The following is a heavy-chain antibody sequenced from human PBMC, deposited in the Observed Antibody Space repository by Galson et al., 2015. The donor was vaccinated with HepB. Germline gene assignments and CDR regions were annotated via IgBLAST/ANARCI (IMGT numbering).Heavy chain of an antibody. Sequence: QSGAEVKKPGESLRISCKASGYTFTNSWINWVRQMPGKGLEWMGRIDPTDSYINYSPSFQGHVTFSVDKSKRTAYLHWSSLKASDTAIYFCSRRHDFDYWGQGTLVTVSS. CDR1: GYTFTNSW. CDR2: IDPTDSYI. CDR3: SRRHDFDY. V-gene: IGHV5-10-1*01. J-gene: IGHJ4*02.